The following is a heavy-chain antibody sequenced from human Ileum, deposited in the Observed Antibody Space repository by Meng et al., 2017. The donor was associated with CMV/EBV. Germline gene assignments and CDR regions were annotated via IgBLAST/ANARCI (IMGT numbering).Heavy chain of an antibody. CDR1: TFNSYG. CDR2: ISGYYGNT. V-gene: IGHV1-18*01. D-gene: IGHD1-26*01. Sequence: TFNSYGVSWVRQAPGQGLEWMGWISGYYGNTNYAQKFQDRVIMTIDTSTSTAYMELRSLRSGDTAVYYCARDPPQSGTYYYYYGMDVWGQGTTVTVSS. CDR3: ARDPPQSGTYYYYYGMDV. J-gene: IGHJ6*02.